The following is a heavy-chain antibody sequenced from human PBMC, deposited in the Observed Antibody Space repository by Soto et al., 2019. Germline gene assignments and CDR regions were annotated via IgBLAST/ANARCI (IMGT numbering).Heavy chain of an antibody. CDR2: TKNKAECYTT. J-gene: IGHJ4*02. CDR1: GFTFSDHY. CDR3: ANFISGRPS. V-gene: IGHV3-72*01. D-gene: IGHD1-20*01. Sequence: PGGSLRLSCAASGFTFSDHYMDWVRQAPGKGLEWVGRTKNKAECYTTEYAASVKGRFSVSRDESNYSLNLQMNSLKTEDTAMYYCANFISGRPSWGQGTLVTVSS.